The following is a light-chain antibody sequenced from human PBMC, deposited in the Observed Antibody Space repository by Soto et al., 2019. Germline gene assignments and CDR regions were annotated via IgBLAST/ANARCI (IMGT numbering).Light chain of an antibody. V-gene: IGKV3-15*01. CDR1: QTVSSN. Sequence: EVVMTQSPATLSVSPGERATLSCRASQTVSSNLAWYQQKPGQSPRLLIYGTSTRATSVPARFSGSGSGTEFTLSISSLQSEDFAVYYCHQYNFWPSFGQGTKVDI. J-gene: IGKJ1*01. CDR3: HQYNFWPS. CDR2: GTS.